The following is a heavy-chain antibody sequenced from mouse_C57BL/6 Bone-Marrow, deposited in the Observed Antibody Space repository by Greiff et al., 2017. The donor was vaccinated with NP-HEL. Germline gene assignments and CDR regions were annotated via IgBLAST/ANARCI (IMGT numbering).Heavy chain of an antibody. V-gene: IGHV14-2*01. D-gene: IGHD1-1*02. CDR2: IDPEDGET. J-gene: IGHJ3*01. CDR1: GFNIKDYY. Sequence: EVKLMESGAELVKPGASVKLSCTASGFNIKDYYMHWVKQRTEQGLEWIGRIDPEDGETKYAPKFQGKATITADTSSNTAYLQLSSLTSEDTAVYYCSIELWSSWFAYWVQGTLVTVSA. CDR3: SIELWSSWFAY.